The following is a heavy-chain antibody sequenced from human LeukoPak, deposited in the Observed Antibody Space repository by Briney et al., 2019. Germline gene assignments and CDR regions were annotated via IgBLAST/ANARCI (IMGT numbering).Heavy chain of an antibody. CDR3: ARGHHLLTVWSGYYFGNDMDV. CDR1: GGSFSGYY. J-gene: IGHJ6*03. V-gene: IGHV4-34*01. Sequence: SETLSLTCAVYGGSFSGYYWSWIRQPPGKGLEWIGEINHSGSTNYNPYLKSRVTISVDTSKNQFSLKLSSETAADTGVYYCARGHHLLTVWSGYYFGNDMDVWGKGTTVTVSS. D-gene: IGHD3-3*01. CDR2: INHSGST.